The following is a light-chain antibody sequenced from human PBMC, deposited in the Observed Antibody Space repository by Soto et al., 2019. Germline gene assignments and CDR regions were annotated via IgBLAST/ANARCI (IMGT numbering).Light chain of an antibody. CDR1: QSVSSSY. CDR3: QQYGSSPQT. V-gene: IGKV3-20*01. J-gene: IGKJ1*01. CDR2: GAS. Sequence: EIVLTQSPGTLSLSPGERATLSCRASQSVSSSYLAWYQQKPGQAPRLLICGASSRATGIPDRFSGSGSGTDFTLTISRLEPEDFAVYYCQQYGSSPQTFGQGTKVEI.